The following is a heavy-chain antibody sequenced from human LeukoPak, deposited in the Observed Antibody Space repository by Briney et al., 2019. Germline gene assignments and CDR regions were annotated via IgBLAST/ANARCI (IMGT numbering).Heavy chain of an antibody. J-gene: IGHJ3*02. V-gene: IGHV1-8*03. D-gene: IGHD3-3*01. CDR2: MNPNSGNT. CDR1: GSSFTSYW. CDR3: ARGFSTRYDFWSGYDAFDI. Sequence: GESLKISCKGSGSSFTSYWIGWVRQATGQGLEWMGWMNPNSGNTGYAQKFQGRVTITRNTSISTAYMELSSLRSEDTAVYYCARGFSTRYDFWSGYDAFDIWGQGTMVTVSS.